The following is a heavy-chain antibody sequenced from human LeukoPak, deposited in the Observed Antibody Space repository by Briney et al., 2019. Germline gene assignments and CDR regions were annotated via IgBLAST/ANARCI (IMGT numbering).Heavy chain of an antibody. J-gene: IGHJ3*02. CDR2: ISSSSSYI. Sequence: GSLRLSCAASGFTFSSYSMNWVRQAPGKGLEWVSSISSSSSYIYYADSVKGRFTISRDNAKNSLYLQMNSLRAEDTAVYYCARDGKGTGDWYDAFDIWGQGTMVTVSS. V-gene: IGHV3-21*01. CDR1: GFTFSSYS. D-gene: IGHD2-21*02. CDR3: ARDGKGTGDWYDAFDI.